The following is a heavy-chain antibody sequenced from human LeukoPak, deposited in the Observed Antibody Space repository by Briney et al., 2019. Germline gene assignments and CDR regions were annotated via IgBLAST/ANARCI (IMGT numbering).Heavy chain of an antibody. CDR1: GYTFTGYY. J-gene: IGHJ6*03. V-gene: IGHV1-2*02. Sequence: GASVKVSCKASGYTFTGYYMHWVRQAPGQGREWMGWINPNSGGTNYAQKFQGRVTMTRDTSISTAYLELSRLRSDDTAVYYWARDRVAVAGSYMDVWGKGTTVTVSS. CDR3: ARDRVAVAGSYMDV. CDR2: INPNSGGT. D-gene: IGHD6-19*01.